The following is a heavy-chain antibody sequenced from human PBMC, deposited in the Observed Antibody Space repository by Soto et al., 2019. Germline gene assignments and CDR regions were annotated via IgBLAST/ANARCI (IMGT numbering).Heavy chain of an antibody. J-gene: IGHJ6*02. Sequence: QVQLQESGPGLVKPSETLSLTCTVSGGSISSYYWSWIRQPPGKGLEWIGYIYYSGSTNYNPSLKSRVTISVDTAKNQFSLKLSSVTAADTAVYYCARRAKQLVRGYYDYGMDVWGQGTTVTVSS. CDR3: ARRAKQLVRGYYDYGMDV. V-gene: IGHV4-59*01. CDR1: GGSISSYY. D-gene: IGHD6-6*01. CDR2: IYYSGST.